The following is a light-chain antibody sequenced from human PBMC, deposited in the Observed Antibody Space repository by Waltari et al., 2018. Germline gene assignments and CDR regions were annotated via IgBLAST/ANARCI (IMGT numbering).Light chain of an antibody. Sequence: TQDPAVSVAMGQPVRITCQGDSLRSYYASWYQQRPGQAPILVMYDKNSRPSGVPERFSGSSSDNTAYLTITGAQAEDEAYYYCHSRDASGVGGAFGGGTKVTVL. CDR2: DKN. CDR3: HSRDASGVGGA. V-gene: IGLV3-19*01. J-gene: IGLJ2*01. CDR1: SLRSYY.